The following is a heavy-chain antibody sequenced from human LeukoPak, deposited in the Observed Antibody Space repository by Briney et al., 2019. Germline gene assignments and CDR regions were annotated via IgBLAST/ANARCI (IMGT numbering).Heavy chain of an antibody. Sequence: PGGSLRLSCAASGFTLTTSEMDWVRQTPGKGLMWVARIKSDGSTIYADSVQGRFTISRDNAKNMVYLQMNSLRDDDTAIYYCTRAITYFYGSVTYDWFDSWGQGTRVTVSS. CDR1: GFTLTTSE. CDR2: IKSDGST. V-gene: IGHV3-74*01. CDR3: TRAITYFYGSVTYDWFDS. D-gene: IGHD3-10*01. J-gene: IGHJ5*01.